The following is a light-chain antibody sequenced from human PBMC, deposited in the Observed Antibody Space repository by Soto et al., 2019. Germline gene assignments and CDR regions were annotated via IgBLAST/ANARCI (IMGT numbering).Light chain of an antibody. V-gene: IGLV2-14*03. CDR2: DVN. CDR1: SSDIGAFTF. J-gene: IGLJ1*01. Sequence: QSGLTQPASVSGSPGQSITISCTGTSSDIGAFTFVSWYQQHPGKVPKLMIFDVNRRPSGVSDRFSGSKSGNTASLTISGLQAEDEGDYYCSSYTTSSTHVFGSGTKVTVL. CDR3: SSYTTSSTHV.